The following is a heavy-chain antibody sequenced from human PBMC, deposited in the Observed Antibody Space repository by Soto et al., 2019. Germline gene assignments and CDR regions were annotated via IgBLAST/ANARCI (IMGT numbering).Heavy chain of an antibody. J-gene: IGHJ6*04. CDR2: MFYSGLT. CDR3: APLSVSLSGPYGIHV. D-gene: IGHD2-15*01. Sequence: SETLSLTCSVSGYSVSSSDYYWAWIRQPPGKGLEWIGSMFYSGLTYYNPSLKSGVTLSDDTSKHHISVRLNSATAAHTAVYYCAPLSVSLSGPYGIHVWAEGTTVTVSS. V-gene: IGHV4-39*02. CDR1: GYSVSSSDYY.